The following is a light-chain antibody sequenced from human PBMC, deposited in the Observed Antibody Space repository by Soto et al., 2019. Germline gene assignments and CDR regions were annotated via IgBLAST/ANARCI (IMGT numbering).Light chain of an antibody. Sequence: QSALTQPASVSGSPGQSITISCTGTSRDIGGYNYVSWYKQHPGEPPKLLIYDVTNRPSGISNRFSGSKSGTSATLGITGLQTGDEADYYCGTWDSSLSAYVFGTGTKVTVL. CDR2: DVT. CDR1: SRDIGGYNY. J-gene: IGLJ1*01. CDR3: GTWDSSLSAYV. V-gene: IGLV2-14*03.